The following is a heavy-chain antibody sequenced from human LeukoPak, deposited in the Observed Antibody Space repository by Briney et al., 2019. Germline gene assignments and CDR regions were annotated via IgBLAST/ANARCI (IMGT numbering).Heavy chain of an antibody. Sequence: PSETLSLTCTVSGGSISSYYWSWIRQPPVKGLEWIGYIYYSGSTNYNPSLKSRVTISVDTSKNQFSLKLSSVTAADTAVYDCARGRALYYDSSGYPDYYGMDVWGQGTTVTVSS. CDR1: GGSISSYY. V-gene: IGHV4-59*12. CDR2: IYYSGST. J-gene: IGHJ6*02. CDR3: ARGRALYYDSSGYPDYYGMDV. D-gene: IGHD3-22*01.